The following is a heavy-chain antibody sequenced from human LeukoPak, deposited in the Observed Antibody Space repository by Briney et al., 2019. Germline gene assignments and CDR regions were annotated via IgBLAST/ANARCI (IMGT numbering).Heavy chain of an antibody. V-gene: IGHV3-21*01. D-gene: IGHD5-18*01. Sequence: GGSLRLSCAASGFTFSSYNMNWVRQAPGKELEWVSSISSSSSYIYSADSVKGRLTISRDNAKNSLYLQMNSLRAEDTAVYYCARERGYSYGYSDYWGQGTLVTVSS. CDR2: ISSSSSYI. CDR3: ARERGYSYGYSDY. CDR1: GFTFSSYN. J-gene: IGHJ4*02.